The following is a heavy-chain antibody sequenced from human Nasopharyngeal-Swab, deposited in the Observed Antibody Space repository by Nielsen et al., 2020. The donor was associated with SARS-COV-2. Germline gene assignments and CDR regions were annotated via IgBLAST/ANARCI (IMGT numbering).Heavy chain of an antibody. CDR2: IGDKDHNYAT. V-gene: IGHV3-73*01. CDR3: TTDVYFDY. J-gene: IGHJ4*02. CDR1: GFIFSASA. Sequence: GESLKISCAASGFIFSASAIHWVRQASGKGLEWVGRIGDKDHNYATTYGASVHGRFTISRDDSKNTAFLQMDSLKTEDTALSYCTTDVYFDYWGQGTLVTVSS.